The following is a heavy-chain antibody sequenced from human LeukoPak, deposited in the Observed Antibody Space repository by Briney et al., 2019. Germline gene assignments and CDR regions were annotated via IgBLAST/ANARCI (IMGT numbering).Heavy chain of an antibody. CDR1: GFTFSSYW. CDR3: ARVSGGLVGRVDY. Sequence: GGSLRLSCAASGFTFSSYWMHWVRQAPGKGLVWVSRINSDGSSTSYADSVKGRFTISRDNAKNTLYLQMNSLRAEDTAVYYCARVSGGLVGRVDYWGQGTLVTVSS. CDR2: INSDGSST. V-gene: IGHV3-74*01. J-gene: IGHJ4*02. D-gene: IGHD2-8*02.